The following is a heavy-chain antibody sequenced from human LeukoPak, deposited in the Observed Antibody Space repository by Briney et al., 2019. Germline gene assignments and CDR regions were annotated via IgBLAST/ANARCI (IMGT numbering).Heavy chain of an antibody. J-gene: IGHJ4*02. CDR3: ARAPSGDY. Sequence: GGSLRLSXAASGFTFSSYSMNWVRQAPGKGLEWLSSISSSSSYIYYAYSVKGRFTISRANAKKSLYLQMYRRRAEDTAVYYCARAPSGDYWGQGTLVTVSS. CDR2: ISSSSSYI. CDR1: GFTFSSYS. D-gene: IGHD3-10*01. V-gene: IGHV3-21*01.